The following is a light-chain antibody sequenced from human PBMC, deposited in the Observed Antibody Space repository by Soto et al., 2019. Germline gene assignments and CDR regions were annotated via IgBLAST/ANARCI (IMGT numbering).Light chain of an antibody. CDR2: WAS. V-gene: IGKV4-1*01. J-gene: IGKJ1*01. CDR3: QQYYSTPPT. Sequence: DIVMTQSPDSLALSLCERATINCKSSQSVLYSSNNKNYLAWYQQKPGQPPKLLIYWASTRESGVPDRFSGSGSGTDFTLTISSLQAEDVAVYYCQQYYSTPPTFGQGTKVDI. CDR1: QSVLYSSNNKNY.